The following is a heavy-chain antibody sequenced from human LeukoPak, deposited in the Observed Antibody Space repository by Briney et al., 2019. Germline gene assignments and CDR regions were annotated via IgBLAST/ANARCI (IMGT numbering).Heavy chain of an antibody. D-gene: IGHD4-17*01. J-gene: IGHJ4*02. V-gene: IGHV3-23*01. CDR1: GFTFSNYA. Sequence: TGGSLRLSCAASGFTFSNYAMNWVRQAPGKGLEWVSGVSDSGTMTYYARSVKGRFTISRDNSKNTLYLQMNSLRAEDTAIYYCAKYPRYDYVGQIDYWGQGTLVTVSS. CDR3: AKYPRYDYVGQIDY. CDR2: VSDSGTMT.